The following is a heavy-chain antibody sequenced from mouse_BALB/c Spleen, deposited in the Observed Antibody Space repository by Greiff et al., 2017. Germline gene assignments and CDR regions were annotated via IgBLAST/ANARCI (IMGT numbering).Heavy chain of an antibody. V-gene: IGHV5-6-3*01. CDR1: GFTFSSYG. Sequence: DVKLQESGGGLVQPGGSLKLSCAASGFTFSSYGMSWVSQTPDKRLELVANINSNGGSTYYPDSVKGRFTISRDNAKNTLYLQLSSLKSEDTAMYYCAREGTTAYYFDYWGQGTTLTVSS. D-gene: IGHD1-2*01. CDR3: AREGTTAYYFDY. CDR2: INSNGGST. J-gene: IGHJ2*01.